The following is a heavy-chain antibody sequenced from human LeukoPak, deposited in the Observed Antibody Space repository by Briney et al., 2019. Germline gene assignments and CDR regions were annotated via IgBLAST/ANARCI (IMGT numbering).Heavy chain of an antibody. CDR1: GGTFSNYA. D-gene: IGHD4-11*01. Sequence: GASVQFSCKASGGTFSNYAISWVRQAPRQGLEWMGRIISMFGTTNYAQNFPGRVTITTDESTSTAYMEVSSLRIEDTAVYYCASVTVTTWAPDGHMDVWGKGTTVTVSS. J-gene: IGHJ6*03. CDR2: IISMFGTT. V-gene: IGHV1-69*05. CDR3: ASVTVTTWAPDGHMDV.